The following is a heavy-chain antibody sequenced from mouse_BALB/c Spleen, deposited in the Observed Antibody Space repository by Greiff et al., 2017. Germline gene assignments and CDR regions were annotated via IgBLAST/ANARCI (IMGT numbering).Heavy chain of an antibody. V-gene: IGHV5-9-1*01. Sequence: EVMLVESGGGLVKPGGSLKLSCAASGFTFSSYAMSWVRQTPEKRLEWVATISSGGSYTYYPDSVKGRFTISRDNAKNTLYLQMSSLRSEDTAMYYCARPDRYDEWFAYWGQGTLVTVSA. CDR3: ARPDRYDEWFAY. J-gene: IGHJ3*01. D-gene: IGHD2-14*01. CDR2: ISSGGSYT. CDR1: GFTFSSYA.